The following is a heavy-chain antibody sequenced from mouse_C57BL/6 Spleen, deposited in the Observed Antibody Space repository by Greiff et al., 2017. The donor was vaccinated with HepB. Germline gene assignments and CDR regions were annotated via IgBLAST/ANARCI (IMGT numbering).Heavy chain of an antibody. Sequence: VQLQQSGPELVKPGASVKISCKASGYAFSSSWMNWVKQRPGKGLEWIGRIYPGDGDTNYNGKFKGKATLTADKSSSTAYMQLSSLTSEDSAVYFCARDSSRAMDYWGHRTSVTVSS. J-gene: IGHJ4*01. CDR1: GYAFSSSW. D-gene: IGHD1-3*01. CDR2: IYPGDGDT. CDR3: ARDSSRAMDY. V-gene: IGHV1-82*01.